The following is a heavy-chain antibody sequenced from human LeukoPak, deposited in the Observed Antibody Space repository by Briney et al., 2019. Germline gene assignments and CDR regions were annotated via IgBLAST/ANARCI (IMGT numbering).Heavy chain of an antibody. V-gene: IGHV3-23*01. J-gene: IGHJ4*02. D-gene: IGHD3-10*01. CDR1: GFTFSSYA. Sequence: GGSLRLSCAASGFTFSSYAMSWVRQAPGKGLEWVSAISGSGGSTYYADSVKGRFTISRDNSKNTLFLQMNSLRAEDTAIYYCAKRKYYESGPFDFWGQGTLVTVSS. CDR2: ISGSGGST. CDR3: AKRKYYESGPFDF.